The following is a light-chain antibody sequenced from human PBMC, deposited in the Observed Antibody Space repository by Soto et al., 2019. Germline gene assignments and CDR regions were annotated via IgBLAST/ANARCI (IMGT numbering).Light chain of an antibody. CDR2: EVN. CDR3: SSYEGINNLGV. CDR1: SSDVGGYKY. V-gene: IGLV2-8*01. J-gene: IGLJ1*01. Sequence: QSALTQPPSASGSPGQSVTISCTGTSSDVGGYKYVSWYQQHPGKAPKLMIFEVNKRPSGVPDRFSGSKSGNTASLTVPGLQAEDEADYYCSSYEGINNLGVFGTGTKLTVL.